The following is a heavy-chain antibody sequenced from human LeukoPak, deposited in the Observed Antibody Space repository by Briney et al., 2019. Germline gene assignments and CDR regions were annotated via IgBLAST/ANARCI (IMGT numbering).Heavy chain of an antibody. V-gene: IGHV3-23*01. Sequence: GGSLRLSCAASGFTFSSYAMSWVRQAPGKGLEWVTAISGSGGSTYYADSVKGRFTISRDNSKNTLYLQMNSLRAEDTAVYYCAKVDPPNYCSGGSCYSGDYYGMDVWGQGTTVTVSS. D-gene: IGHD2-15*01. CDR1: GFTFSSYA. CDR3: AKVDPPNYCSGGSCYSGDYYGMDV. J-gene: IGHJ6*02. CDR2: ISGSGGST.